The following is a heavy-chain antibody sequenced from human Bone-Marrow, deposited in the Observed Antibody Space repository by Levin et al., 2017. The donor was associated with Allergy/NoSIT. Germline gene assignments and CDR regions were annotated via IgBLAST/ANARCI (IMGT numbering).Heavy chain of an antibody. J-gene: IGHJ5*02. Sequence: GESLKISCAASGFTFSSYWMHWVRQAPGKGLVWVSRINSDGSSTSYADSVKGRFTISRDNAKNTLYLQMNSLRAEDTAVYYCARDWYYDFWSGYPDNWFDPWGQGTLVTVSS. V-gene: IGHV3-74*01. CDR3: ARDWYYDFWSGYPDNWFDP. CDR2: INSDGSST. D-gene: IGHD3-3*01. CDR1: GFTFSSYW.